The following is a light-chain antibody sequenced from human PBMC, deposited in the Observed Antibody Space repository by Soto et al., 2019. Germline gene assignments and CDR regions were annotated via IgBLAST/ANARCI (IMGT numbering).Light chain of an antibody. V-gene: IGLV1-40*01. J-gene: IGLJ1*01. CDR3: QSYDSSLSFYV. CDR1: SSNIGAGYD. Sequence: QSVLTQPPSVSGAPGQRVTISCTGSSSNIGAGYDVHWYQQLPGTDPKLLNYGNSNRPSGVPDRFSGSKSGTSAFLDITGLQAEDEAEYYCQSYDSSLSFYVFGTGTKLTVL. CDR2: GNS.